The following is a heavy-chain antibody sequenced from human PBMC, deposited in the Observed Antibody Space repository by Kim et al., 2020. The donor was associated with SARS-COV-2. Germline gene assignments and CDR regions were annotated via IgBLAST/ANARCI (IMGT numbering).Heavy chain of an antibody. Sequence: LKSRVTISVDTAKRQFSLKLSSVTAAGTAVYYCARDGGIRCSGGSCPFDYWGQGTLVTVSS. CDR3: ARDGGIRCSGGSCPFDY. D-gene: IGHD2-15*01. J-gene: IGHJ4*02. V-gene: IGHV4-31*02.